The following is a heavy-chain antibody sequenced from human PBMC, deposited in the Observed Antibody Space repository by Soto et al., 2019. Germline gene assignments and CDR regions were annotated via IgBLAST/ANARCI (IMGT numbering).Heavy chain of an antibody. CDR1: GLSFSSYA. D-gene: IGHD4-17*01. CDR2: ISASDSKT. J-gene: IGHJ4*02. Sequence: XESLRLSCVASGLSFSSYAMGWVRQAPGKGLEWISAISASDSKTYYTDSVKGRFTISRDNSKNTLYLQMNRLRAEDTAVYYCASRGARYGDPYYFDYWGQGTLVTVSS. V-gene: IGHV3-23*01. CDR3: ASRGARYGDPYYFDY.